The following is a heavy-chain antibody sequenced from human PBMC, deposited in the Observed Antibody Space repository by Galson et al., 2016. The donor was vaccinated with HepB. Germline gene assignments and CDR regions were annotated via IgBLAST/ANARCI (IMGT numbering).Heavy chain of an antibody. V-gene: IGHV4-31*03. Sequence: TLSLTCTVSGGSITSGSYFWGWVRQHPGKGLEWIGYISYSWNTHYNPSLKSRVTISADTPKNQFSLKVNSVTAADTAVYYCARQYNMLFDPWGQGTLVIVSS. CDR3: ARQYNMLFDP. J-gene: IGHJ5*02. D-gene: IGHD1-14*01. CDR2: ISYSWNT. CDR1: GGSITSGSYF.